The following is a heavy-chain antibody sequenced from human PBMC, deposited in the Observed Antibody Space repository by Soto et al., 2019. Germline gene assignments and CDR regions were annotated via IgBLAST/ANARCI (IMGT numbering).Heavy chain of an antibody. CDR3: ARSMGWRDAFDD. V-gene: IGHV3-7*01. Sequence: EVQLVDSGGGLVQPGGSLRLSCAASGFTFSRNWMTWVRQAPEKGLEWVANVNQDGSDTRYADSVKGRFPISRDNANGALYRQMNSLRGEETAVYYWARSMGWRDAFDDWGQGTMVTVSS. D-gene: IGHD6-19*01. CDR1: GFTFSRNW. CDR2: VNQDGSDT. J-gene: IGHJ3*01.